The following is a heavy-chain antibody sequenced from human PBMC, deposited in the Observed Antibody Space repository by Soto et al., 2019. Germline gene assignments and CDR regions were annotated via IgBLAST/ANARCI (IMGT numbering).Heavy chain of an antibody. CDR1: GFTFSSYS. Sequence: EVQLVESGGGLVKPRGSLRLSCAASGFTFSSYSMNWVRQAPGKGLEWVSSISSSSSYIYYADSVKGRFTISRDNAKNSLNLEMNSLRAEDTAVYYCARDSPDYGMDVWGQGTTVTVSS. CDR2: ISSSSSYI. V-gene: IGHV3-21*01. J-gene: IGHJ6*02. CDR3: ARDSPDYGMDV.